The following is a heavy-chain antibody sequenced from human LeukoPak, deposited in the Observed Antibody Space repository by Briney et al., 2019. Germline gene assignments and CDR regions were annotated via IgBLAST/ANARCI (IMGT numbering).Heavy chain of an antibody. Sequence: SETLSLTCTVSGGSISSYYWSWIRQPPGKGLEWIGYIYYSGSTNYNSSLKSRVTISVDTSKNQFSLKLSSVTAADTAVYYCARQGSGSYYNSKAYYYYGMDVWGQGTTVTVSS. V-gene: IGHV4-59*08. CDR3: ARQGSGSYYNSKAYYYYGMDV. CDR1: GGSISSYY. CDR2: IYYSGST. D-gene: IGHD3-10*01. J-gene: IGHJ6*02.